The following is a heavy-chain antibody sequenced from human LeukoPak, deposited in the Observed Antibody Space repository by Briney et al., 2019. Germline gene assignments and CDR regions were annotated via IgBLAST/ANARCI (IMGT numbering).Heavy chain of an antibody. CDR1: GGSISTYY. CDR2: IYHSGST. J-gene: IGHJ4*02. Sequence: ASETLSLTCTVSGGSISTYYWSWIRQPPGKGLEWIGYIYHSGSTNYNPSLKSRVTISVDTSQNQFYLKLSSVTAADTAVYYCARDGYSGSDALWGQGTLVTVSS. V-gene: IGHV4-59*01. CDR3: ARDGYSGSDAL. D-gene: IGHD5-12*01.